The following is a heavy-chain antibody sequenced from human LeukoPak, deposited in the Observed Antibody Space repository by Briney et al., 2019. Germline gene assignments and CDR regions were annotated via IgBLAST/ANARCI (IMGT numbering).Heavy chain of an antibody. Sequence: PGGSLRLSCAASGFTFSSYAVSWVRQAPGEGLEWVSAVSGSGAGTYYADSVKGRFTTSRDNSKNTLYLQMNSLRAEDTAVYYCAKSRNSGHRYGMDVWGQGTTVTVSS. CDR3: AKSRNSGHRYGMDV. CDR2: VSGSGAGT. D-gene: IGHD1-26*01. V-gene: IGHV3-23*01. J-gene: IGHJ6*02. CDR1: GFTFSSYA.